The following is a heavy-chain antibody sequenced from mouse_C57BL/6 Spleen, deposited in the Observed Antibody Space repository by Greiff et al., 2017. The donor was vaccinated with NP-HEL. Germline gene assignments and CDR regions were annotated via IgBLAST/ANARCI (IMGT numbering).Heavy chain of an antibody. Sequence: ESGPGLVKPSQSLSLTCSVTGYSITSGYYWNWIRQFPGNKLEWMGYISYDGSNNYNPSLKNRISITRDTSKNQFFLTLNSVTTEDTATYYCARGELGYWGQGTTLTVSS. D-gene: IGHD3-1*01. J-gene: IGHJ2*01. CDR3: ARGELGY. V-gene: IGHV3-6*01. CDR1: GYSITSGYY. CDR2: ISYDGSN.